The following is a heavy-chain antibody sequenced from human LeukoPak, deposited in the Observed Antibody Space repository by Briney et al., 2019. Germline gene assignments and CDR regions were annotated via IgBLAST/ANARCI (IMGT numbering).Heavy chain of an antibody. CDR1: GFTFSSYS. V-gene: IGHV3-48*04. CDR2: ISSSSSTI. D-gene: IGHD3-10*01. J-gene: IGHJ4*02. Sequence: GGSLRLSCAASGFTFSSYSMNWVRQAPGKGLEWISYISSSSSTIYYADSVKGRFTISRDNAENSLYLQMNSLRAEDTAVYYCARDPRYGSGSRNFDYWGQGTLVTVSS. CDR3: ARDPRYGSGSRNFDY.